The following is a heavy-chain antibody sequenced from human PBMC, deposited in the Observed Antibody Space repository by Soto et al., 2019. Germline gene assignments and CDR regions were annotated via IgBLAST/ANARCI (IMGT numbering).Heavy chain of an antibody. CDR2: ISGSGGST. D-gene: IGHD4-17*01. V-gene: IGHV3-23*01. Sequence: GGSLRLSCAASGLTSSTYTMSWVRQAPGKGLEWVSGISGSGGSTYYADSVKGRFTISRDNSKNMLYLQMNSLRAEDTAVYYCAKRLTTVTTVFDYWGQGTLVTVSS. CDR1: GLTSSTYT. J-gene: IGHJ4*02. CDR3: AKRLTTVTTVFDY.